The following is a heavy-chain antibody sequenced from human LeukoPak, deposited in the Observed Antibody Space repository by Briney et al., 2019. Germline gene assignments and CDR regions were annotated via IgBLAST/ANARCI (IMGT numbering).Heavy chain of an antibody. CDR1: GGSFSGYY. D-gene: IGHD3-22*01. CDR3: ARFNTYYYDSSGSYYYYGMDV. CDR2: IYYSGST. Sequence: PSETLSLTCAVYGGSFSGYYWSWIRQPPGKGLEWIGYIYYSGSTNYNPSLKSRVTISVDTSKNQFSLKLSSVTAADTAVYYCARFNTYYYDSSGSYYYYGMDVWGQGTTVTVSS. V-gene: IGHV4-59*01. J-gene: IGHJ6*02.